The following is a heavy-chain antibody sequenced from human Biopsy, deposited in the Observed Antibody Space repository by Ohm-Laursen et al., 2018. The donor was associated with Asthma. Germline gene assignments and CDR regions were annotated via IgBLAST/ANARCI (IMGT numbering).Heavy chain of an antibody. V-gene: IGHV4-59*07. CDR3: ARGISRVTGLFDHFDS. CDR2: VFYGGAT. D-gene: IGHD2-21*02. Sequence: SDTLSLTCIVSGDTISSYHWSWIRQPPGKGLEWIGYVFYGGATNYNPSLKSRVTISVDTSKNQFFLRLSSVTAADAAVYYCARGISRVTGLFDHFDSWGQGTLVTVSS. J-gene: IGHJ4*02. CDR1: GDTISSYH.